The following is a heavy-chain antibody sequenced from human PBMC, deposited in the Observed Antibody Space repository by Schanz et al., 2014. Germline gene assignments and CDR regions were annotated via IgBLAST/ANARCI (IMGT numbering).Heavy chain of an antibody. CDR3: ARWFLIRGVILDS. CDR1: GFTFSDYY. CDR2: IWSDGTNE. J-gene: IGHJ4*02. V-gene: IGHV3-33*08. Sequence: PGGSLRLSCAASGFTFSDYYMSWIRQAPGKGLEWVAVIWSDGTNEYYADSVKGRFTISRDNSRDTVYLQMNSLRADDTAMYYCARWFLIRGVILDSWGQGTLVTVSS. D-gene: IGHD3-10*01.